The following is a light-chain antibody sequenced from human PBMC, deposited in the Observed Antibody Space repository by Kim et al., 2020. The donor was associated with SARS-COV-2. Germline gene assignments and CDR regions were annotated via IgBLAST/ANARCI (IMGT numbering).Light chain of an antibody. CDR1: DSNIGAGYH. V-gene: IGLV1-40*01. CDR2: GET. Sequence: TISWPGSDSNIGAGYHFHWYQQLPGAPPKLLIYGETNRPSGVPDRVAGSKSGTSASLVIAGLRAEDEAHDYCQSFESSLSDAKVFGGGTQLTVL. J-gene: IGLJ3*02. CDR3: QSFESSLSDAKV.